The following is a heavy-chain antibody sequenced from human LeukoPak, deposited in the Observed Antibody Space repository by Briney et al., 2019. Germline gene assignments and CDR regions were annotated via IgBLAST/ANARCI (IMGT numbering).Heavy chain of an antibody. CDR2: IYPGDSDT. CDR1: GYKFNNYW. CDR3: ARRRAAGTYDP. D-gene: IGHD6-13*01. V-gene: IGHV5-51*01. Sequence: PGESLKISCKGSGYKFNNYWIGWVRQMPGKGLEWMGIIYPGDSDTRYSPSFQGQVTMSADKSITTAYLQWSSLKASDTAMYYCARRRAAGTYDPWGQGTLVTVSS. J-gene: IGHJ5*02.